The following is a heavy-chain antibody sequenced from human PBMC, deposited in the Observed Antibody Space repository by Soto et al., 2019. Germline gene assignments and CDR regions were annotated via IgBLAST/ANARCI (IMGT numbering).Heavy chain of an antibody. CDR2: IYYSGST. V-gene: IGHV4-31*03. D-gene: IGHD4-17*01. CDR3: TIANIHICPTVEHYEVFMV. Sequence: SETLSLTCTVCGGSISSGGYYWSWIRQHPGKGLEWIGYIYYSGSTYYNPSLKSRVTISVDTSKNQFSLKLSSVTAADPAVYYGTIANIHICPTVEHYEVFMVWGQRTTVPVFS. J-gene: IGHJ6*02. CDR1: GGSISSGGYY.